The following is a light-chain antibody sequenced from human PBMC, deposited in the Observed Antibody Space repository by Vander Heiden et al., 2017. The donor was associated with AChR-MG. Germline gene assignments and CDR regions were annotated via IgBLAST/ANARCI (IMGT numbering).Light chain of an antibody. CDR3: QQYGSSPPTWT. V-gene: IGKV3-20*01. CDR2: GAS. CDR1: QSVSSSY. J-gene: IGKJ1*01. Sequence: ELVLTQSPGTLSLSPGERATLSCRASQSVSSSYLAWYQQKPGQAPRLLIYGASSRATGIPDRFSGSGSGTDLSLTISRLEPEDFAVYYCQQYGSSPPTWTFGQGTKVEIK.